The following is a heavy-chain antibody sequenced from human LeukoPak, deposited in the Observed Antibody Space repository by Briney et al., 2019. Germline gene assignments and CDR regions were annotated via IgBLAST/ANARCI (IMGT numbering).Heavy chain of an antibody. D-gene: IGHD2-21*02. CDR1: GGSISSSNW. V-gene: IGHV4-4*02. CDR3: ARVGAEAYCGGDCYYFDY. J-gene: IGHJ4*02. Sequence: SETLSLTCAVSGGSISSSNWWSLVRQPPGKGLEWIAEIYHSGSTNYNPSLKSRVTISVDKSKNQFSLKLSSVTAADTAVYYCARVGAEAYCGGDCYYFDYWGQGTLVTVSS. CDR2: IYHSGST.